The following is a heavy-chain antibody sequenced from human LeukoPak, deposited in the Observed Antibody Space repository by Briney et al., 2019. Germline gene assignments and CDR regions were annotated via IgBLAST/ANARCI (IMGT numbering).Heavy chain of an antibody. CDR1: GYTFTSYD. CDR3: ARVGSSGWYVHPTLDY. J-gene: IGHJ4*02. Sequence: ASVKVSCKASGYTFTSYDINWVRQATGQGLEWMGWMNPNSGNTGYAQKFQGRVTMTRNTSISTAYMELSSLRSEDTAVYYCARVGSSGWYVHPTLDYWGQGTLLTVSS. CDR2: MNPNSGNT. V-gene: IGHV1-8*01. D-gene: IGHD6-19*01.